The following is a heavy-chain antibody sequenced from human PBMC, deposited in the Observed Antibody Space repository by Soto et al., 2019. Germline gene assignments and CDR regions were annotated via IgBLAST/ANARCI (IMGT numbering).Heavy chain of an antibody. J-gene: IGHJ6*02. CDR1: GFTFSSYG. V-gene: IGHV3-30*18. CDR2: ISYDGSNK. CDR3: AKEEMATITAYYGMDV. Sequence: PGGSLRLTCGDSGFTFSSYGIHWLRQAPGKGLEWVAVISYDGSNKYYADSVKGRFTISRDNSKNTLYLQMNSLRAEDTAVYYCAKEEMATITAYYGMDVWGQGTTVTVSS. D-gene: IGHD5-12*01.